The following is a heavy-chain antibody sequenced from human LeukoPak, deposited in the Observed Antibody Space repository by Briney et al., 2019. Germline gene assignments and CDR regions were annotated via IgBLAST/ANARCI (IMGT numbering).Heavy chain of an antibody. J-gene: IGHJ3*02. CDR3: AREYSSSSGRRAFDI. CDR1: GGSISGYY. Sequence: SETLSHTCTVSGGSISGYYWSWIRQPPGKGLEWIGYIYYSGSTNYNPSLKSRLTISIDTSENQFSLKLSSVTAADTAVYYCAREYSSSSGRRAFDIWGQGTMVTVSS. D-gene: IGHD6-6*01. V-gene: IGHV4-59*08. CDR2: IYYSGST.